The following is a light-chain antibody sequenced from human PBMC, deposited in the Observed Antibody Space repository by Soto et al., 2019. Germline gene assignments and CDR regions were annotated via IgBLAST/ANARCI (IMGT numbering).Light chain of an antibody. CDR3: QRYDNLPTFT. J-gene: IGKJ3*01. Sequence: DIQMTQSPSSLSASVGDRVTITCQASQDISNHLNWYQQKPGKAPKLLIYDASNLETGVPSSFSGSGSGTDFTFTITSLRPEDIATYYCQRYDNLPTFTFGPGTKVDIK. V-gene: IGKV1-33*01. CDR2: DAS. CDR1: QDISNH.